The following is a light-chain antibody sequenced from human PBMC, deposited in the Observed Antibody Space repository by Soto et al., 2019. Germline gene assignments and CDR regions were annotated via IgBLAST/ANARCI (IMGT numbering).Light chain of an antibody. V-gene: IGKV3-15*01. Sequence: EIVMTQSPASLSVSPGERATRSCRASQSVSSNLAWYQQKPGQAPRLLIYGASTGATGVPARFSGSGSGTDFTLTISSLQSEDFAVYYCQQYNNWPRSFGQGTKVEIK. CDR1: QSVSSN. CDR3: QQYNNWPRS. CDR2: GAS. J-gene: IGKJ1*01.